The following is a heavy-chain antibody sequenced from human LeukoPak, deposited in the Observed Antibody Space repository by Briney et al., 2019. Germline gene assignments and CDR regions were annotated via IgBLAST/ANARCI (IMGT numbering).Heavy chain of an antibody. V-gene: IGHV3-30*18. CDR1: GFTFSSYG. J-gene: IGHJ4*02. D-gene: IGHD3-3*01. CDR3: AKGSDSFWSGYSPTRS. Sequence: GRSLRLSCAASGFTFSSYGMHWVRQAPGKGLEWVAVISYDGSNKYYADSVKGRFTISRDNSKNTLYLQMNSLRAEDTAVYYCAKGSDSFWSGYSPTRSWGQGTLVTVSS. CDR2: ISYDGSNK.